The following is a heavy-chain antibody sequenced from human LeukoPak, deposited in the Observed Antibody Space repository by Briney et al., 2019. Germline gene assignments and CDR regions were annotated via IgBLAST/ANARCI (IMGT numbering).Heavy chain of an antibody. V-gene: IGHV3-23*01. CDR1: GFTFNYYA. CDR2: ISDNEGRT. CDR3: ARHDSFIPY. D-gene: IGHD5-18*01. Sequence: AGGSLRLSCAASGFTFNYYAMSWARQAPGKGLEWVSSISDNEGRTYYTDSVKGRFTISRDNTKNTVYLQMHNLRADDTAVYFCARHDSFIPYWGQGALVTVSS. J-gene: IGHJ4*02.